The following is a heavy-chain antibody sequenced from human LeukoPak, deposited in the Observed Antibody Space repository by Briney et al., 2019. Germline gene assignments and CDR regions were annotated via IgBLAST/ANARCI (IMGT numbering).Heavy chain of an antibody. CDR1: GGTFSSYA. J-gene: IGHJ4*02. Sequence: SVKVSCKASGGTFSSYAISWVRQAPGQGLDWMGGIIPIFGTANHAQKFQGRVTITADESTSTAYMELSSMRSEDTAVYYCARENVIYGSGKWYFDYWGQGTLVTVSS. CDR3: ARENVIYGSGKWYFDY. V-gene: IGHV1-69*13. CDR2: IIPIFGTA. D-gene: IGHD3-10*01.